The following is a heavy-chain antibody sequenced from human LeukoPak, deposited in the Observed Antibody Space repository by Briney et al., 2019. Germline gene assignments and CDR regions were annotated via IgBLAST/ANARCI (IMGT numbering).Heavy chain of an antibody. CDR3: ARDPYGSGSHDFDY. Sequence: GGSLRLSCAASGFTVSSNYMSWVRQAPGKGLEWVAVIWYDGSSKYYADSVKGRFTISRDNSKNTLYLQMNSLRAEDTAVYYCARDPYGSGSHDFDYWGQGTLVTVSS. V-gene: IGHV3-33*08. J-gene: IGHJ4*02. CDR2: IWYDGSSK. CDR1: GFTVSSNY. D-gene: IGHD3-10*01.